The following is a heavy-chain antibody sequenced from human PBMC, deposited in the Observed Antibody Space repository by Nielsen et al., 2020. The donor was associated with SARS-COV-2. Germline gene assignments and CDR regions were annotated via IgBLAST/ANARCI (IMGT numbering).Heavy chain of an antibody. Sequence: SLKISCATSGFSFDDYGMHWVRQAPGKGLEWVSGISWISGSRGHADSVRGRFTISRDNAKKSLYLQMNNLRTEDTAVYYCAKSSNSDYYYYYGMDVWGQGTTVTVSS. CDR3: AKSSNSDYYYYYGMDV. D-gene: IGHD2-2*01. J-gene: IGHJ6*02. CDR2: ISWISGSR. CDR1: GFSFDDYG. V-gene: IGHV3-9*01.